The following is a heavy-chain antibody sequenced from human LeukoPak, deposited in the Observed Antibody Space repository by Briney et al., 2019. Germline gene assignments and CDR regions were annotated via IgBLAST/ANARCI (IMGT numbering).Heavy chain of an antibody. V-gene: IGHV5-51*01. D-gene: IGHD3-22*01. CDR3: ARVHYYETSDWGNYFDY. Sequence: GESLKISCKGSGYSFSHYWIGWVRQMPGKGLEWMGLIYPDDSETRYSPSLQGQVTISADKSISTAYLQWSSRKAADTAMYYCARVHYYETSDWGNYFDYWGQGTLVTVSS. J-gene: IGHJ4*02. CDR1: GYSFSHYW. CDR2: IYPDDSET.